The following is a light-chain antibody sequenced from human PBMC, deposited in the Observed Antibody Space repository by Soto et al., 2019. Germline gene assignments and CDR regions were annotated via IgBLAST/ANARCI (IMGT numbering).Light chain of an antibody. J-gene: IGKJ1*01. Sequence: EIVLTQSPGTLSLSPGERATLSCRASQTISNNYLAWFQHKPGQPPRLLIYDASNRATGIPDRFSGSGSGTDFTLTITRLESEDFAVYYCQQYDSSPRAFGQGTKVEVK. CDR2: DAS. CDR3: QQYDSSPRA. V-gene: IGKV3-20*01. CDR1: QTISNNY.